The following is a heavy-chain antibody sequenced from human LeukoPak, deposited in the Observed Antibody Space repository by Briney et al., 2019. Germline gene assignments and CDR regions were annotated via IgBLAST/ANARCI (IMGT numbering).Heavy chain of an antibody. CDR1: GGSISSYY. J-gene: IGHJ4*02. Sequence: PSETLSLTCTVSGGSISSYYWSWIRQPPGKGLEWIGYIYTSGSTNYNPSLKSRVTISVDTSKNQFSLKLSSVTAADTAVYYCARDYSYGYARGYFDYWGQGTLVTVSS. CDR2: IYTSGST. V-gene: IGHV4-4*09. D-gene: IGHD5-18*01. CDR3: ARDYSYGYARGYFDY.